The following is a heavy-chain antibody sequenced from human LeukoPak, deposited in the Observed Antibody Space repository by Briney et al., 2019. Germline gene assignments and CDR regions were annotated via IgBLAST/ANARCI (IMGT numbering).Heavy chain of an antibody. V-gene: IGHV3-30*18. CDR1: GFTFSSYG. J-gene: IGHJ5*02. CDR2: ISYDGSNK. CDR3: AKDPGRAYYYDSSGYYP. Sequence: GGSLRLSCAASGFTFSSYGMPWVRQAPGKGLEWVAVISYDGSNKYYADSVKGRFTISRDNSKNTLYLQMNSLRAEDTAVYYCAKDPGRAYYYDSSGYYPWGQGTLVTVSS. D-gene: IGHD3-22*01.